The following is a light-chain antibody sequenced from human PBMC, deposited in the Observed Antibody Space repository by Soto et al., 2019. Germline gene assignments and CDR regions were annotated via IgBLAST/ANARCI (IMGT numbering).Light chain of an antibody. V-gene: IGKV3-15*01. Sequence: EIVMTQSPATLSVSPGESATLSCRASQSVRSTLAWYQQKPGQAPRLLIYGASTRATGIPARFSGSGSGTEYTLTISGLQSEDFAFYYCHQYNIWPPLLFGGGTKVEIK. CDR2: GAS. J-gene: IGKJ4*01. CDR1: QSVRST. CDR3: HQYNIWPPLL.